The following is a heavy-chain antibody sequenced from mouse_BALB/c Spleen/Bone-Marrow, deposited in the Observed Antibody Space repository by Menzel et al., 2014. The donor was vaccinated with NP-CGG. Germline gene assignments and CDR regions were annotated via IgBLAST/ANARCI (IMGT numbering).Heavy chain of an antibody. J-gene: IGHJ3*01. V-gene: IGHV1S135*01. CDR1: GYALTSYN. CDR2: IDPYNGGT. Sequence: VQLKQSGPELVKPGASVKVSCKASGYALTSYNMYWVKQSHGKSLEWIGHIDPYNGGTSYNQNFKGKATLTVDKSSSTAYMHLNSLTSEDSAVYYCAREEYGNGFAYWGQGTLVTVSA. CDR3: AREEYGNGFAY. D-gene: IGHD2-10*02.